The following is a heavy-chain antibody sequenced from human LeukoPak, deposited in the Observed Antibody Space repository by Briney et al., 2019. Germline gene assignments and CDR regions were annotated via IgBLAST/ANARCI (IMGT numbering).Heavy chain of an antibody. Sequence: PSETLSLTCTVSGGSFSVSPYYWAWIRQPPGKGLEWIGNIYFSGSTFYSPSLKSRATISVDTSKSRFSLKLSSLTAADTAIYYCARVKRDCSGGYCYFDYFDYWGQGTLVTVSS. CDR2: IYFSGST. D-gene: IGHD2-15*01. V-gene: IGHV4-39*01. CDR3: ARVKRDCSGGYCYFDYFDY. CDR1: GGSFSVSPYY. J-gene: IGHJ4*02.